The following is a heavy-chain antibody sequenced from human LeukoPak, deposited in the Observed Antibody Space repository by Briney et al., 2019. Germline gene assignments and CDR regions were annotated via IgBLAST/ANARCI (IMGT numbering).Heavy chain of an antibody. CDR1: GFTFSNYW. V-gene: IGHV3-74*01. CDR2: INTDGSST. D-gene: IGHD6-6*01. Sequence: GGSLRLSCAASGFTFSNYWMHWVRQAPGKRLVWVSRINTDGSSTTYADSVKGRFTISRDNAKNTLYLQMNSLSAEDTAVYYCARGYSSSYRIDYWGQGTLVTVSS. J-gene: IGHJ4*02. CDR3: ARGYSSSYRIDY.